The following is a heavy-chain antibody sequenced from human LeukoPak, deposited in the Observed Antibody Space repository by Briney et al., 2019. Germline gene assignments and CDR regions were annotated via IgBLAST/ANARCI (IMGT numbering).Heavy chain of an antibody. CDR2: ISIGNSTM. J-gene: IGHJ4*02. CDR1: GFTFSSFT. V-gene: IGHV3-48*02. CDR3: ARVGNGRSWDY. Sequence: GGPQTLFCAVSGFTFSSFTMNWARQVPGKGLEWISYISIGNSTMFYADSVKGRFTISRDNAKNSLYLQMNSLRDDDTAVYYCARVGNGRSWDYWGQGTLVSVSS. D-gene: IGHD2-15*01.